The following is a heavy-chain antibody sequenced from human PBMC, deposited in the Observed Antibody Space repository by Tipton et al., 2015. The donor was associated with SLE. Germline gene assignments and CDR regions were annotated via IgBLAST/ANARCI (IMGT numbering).Heavy chain of an antibody. V-gene: IGHV1-46*01. CDR2: MNPSGGST. CDR3: ARGGGLPDY. CDR1: GYTFTNYY. Sequence: QLVQSGAEVKKPGATVEVSCKASGYTFTNYYVHWVRLAPGRGLEWMGMMNPSGGSTTYAQEFRGRVTMTGDTSTRTLYMELSSLTPEDTAVYFCARGGGLPDYWGQGTLVTVSS. D-gene: IGHD2-15*01. J-gene: IGHJ4*02.